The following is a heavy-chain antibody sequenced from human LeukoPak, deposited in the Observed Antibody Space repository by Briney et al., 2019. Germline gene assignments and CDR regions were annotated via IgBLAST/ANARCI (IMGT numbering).Heavy chain of an antibody. D-gene: IGHD5-18*01. CDR3: ARERGGYSYGSRPLDY. J-gene: IGHJ4*02. Sequence: SETLSLACTVSGGSISSGDYYWSWIRQPPGKGLEWIGYIYYSGSTYYNPSLKSRVTISVDTSKNQFSLKLSSVTAADTAVYYCARERGGYSYGSRPLDYWGQGTLVTVSS. CDR2: IYYSGST. CDR1: GGSISSGDYY. V-gene: IGHV4-30-4*01.